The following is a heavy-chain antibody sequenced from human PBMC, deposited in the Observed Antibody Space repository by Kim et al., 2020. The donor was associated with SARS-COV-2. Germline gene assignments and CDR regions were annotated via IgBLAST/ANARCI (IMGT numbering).Heavy chain of an antibody. CDR1: GGSISSYY. CDR3: ARGYNGYDLGDY. Sequence: SETLSLTCTVSGGSISSYYWSWIRQPPGKGLEWIGYIYYSGSTNYNPSLKSRVTISVDTSKNQFSLKLSSVTAADTAVYYCARGYNGYDLGDYWGQGTLVTVSS. D-gene: IGHD5-12*01. V-gene: IGHV4-59*01. J-gene: IGHJ4*02. CDR2: IYYSGST.